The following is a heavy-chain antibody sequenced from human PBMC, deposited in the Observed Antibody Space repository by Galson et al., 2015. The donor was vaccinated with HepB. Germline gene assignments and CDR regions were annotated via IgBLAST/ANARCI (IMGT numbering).Heavy chain of an antibody. CDR2: IYSGGSP. J-gene: IGHJ4*02. Sequence: SLRLSCAASGFTVSSNYMSWVRPAPGKGLEWVSVIYSGGSPSYADSVKGRFTISRDNSKNTLYLQMNSLRAEDTAVYYCATVPLSYSSTYYFDYWGQGTLVTVSS. D-gene: IGHD6-19*01. CDR3: ATVPLSYSSTYYFDY. V-gene: IGHV3-66*01. CDR1: GFTVSSNY.